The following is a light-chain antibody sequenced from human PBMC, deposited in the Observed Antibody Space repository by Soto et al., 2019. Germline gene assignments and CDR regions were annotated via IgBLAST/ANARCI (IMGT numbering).Light chain of an antibody. CDR1: QSISSY. CDR2: VAS. V-gene: IGKV1-39*01. CDR3: QQSYSTTWT. Sequence: DIQMTQSPSSLSASVGDRVTITCRASQSISSYLNWYQQKPGKAPKVLILVASSLESGVPSRFSGSGSGTDFTLTISSLQPEDFATYSCQQSYSTTWTFGQGTKVDNK. J-gene: IGKJ1*01.